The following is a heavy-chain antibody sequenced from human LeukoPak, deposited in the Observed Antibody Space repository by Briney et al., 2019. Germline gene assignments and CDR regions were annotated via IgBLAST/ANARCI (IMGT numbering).Heavy chain of an antibody. CDR3: ARVLGIRDY. CDR1: GYTFTGYY. D-gene: IGHD1-14*01. Sequence: ASVTVSCKASGYTFTGYYMHWVRQAPGQGLEWMGWINPNSCCRNYAQKFQGRVTMTRDTSISTAYMELSRLRSDDTAVYYCARVLGIRDYWGQGTLVTAAS. V-gene: IGHV1-2*02. CDR2: INPNSCCR. J-gene: IGHJ4*02.